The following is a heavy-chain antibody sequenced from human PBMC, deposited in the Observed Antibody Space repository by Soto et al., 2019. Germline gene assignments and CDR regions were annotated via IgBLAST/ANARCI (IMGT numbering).Heavy chain of an antibody. Sequence: SETLSLTCVVYGGSFSNYYWSWIRQPPGKGLEWIGEINHSGSTRYNPSLESRVTISVDTSKNQFSLKLSSVTAAETAVYYCESGYPEIDYWGQGTLVPVSS. V-gene: IGHV4-34*01. J-gene: IGHJ4*02. CDR1: GGSFSNYY. CDR3: ESGYPEIDY. CDR2: INHSGST.